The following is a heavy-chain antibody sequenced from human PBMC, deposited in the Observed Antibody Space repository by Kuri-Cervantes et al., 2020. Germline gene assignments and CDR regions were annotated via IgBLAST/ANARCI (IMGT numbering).Heavy chain of an antibody. CDR1: GFTFSSYS. Sequence: GGSLRLSCAASGFTFSSYSMNWVRQAPGKGLEWVANIDQDGSVKYYVGSVKGRFAISRDNAKNSVYLQMNSLRAEDTAIYYCARPGLISVADYYFDSWGQGTLVTVSS. V-gene: IGHV3-7*01. J-gene: IGHJ4*02. D-gene: IGHD6-19*01. CDR2: IDQDGSVK. CDR3: ARPGLISVADYYFDS.